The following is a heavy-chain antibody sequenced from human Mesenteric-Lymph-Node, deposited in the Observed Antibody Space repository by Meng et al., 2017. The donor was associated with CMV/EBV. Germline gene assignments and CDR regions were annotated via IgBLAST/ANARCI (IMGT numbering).Heavy chain of an antibody. CDR1: GDSIGSYY. Sequence: SETLSLTCTVSGDSIGSYYWSWLRQPPGKELEWIGYIYYSGTTDHNPSLKSRVTISVDTSKNQFSLTLSSVTAADTAVYYCARDRGSHYGGGPLYYYYGMDVWGPGTTVTVSS. J-gene: IGHJ6*02. V-gene: IGHV4-59*01. CDR2: IYYSGTT. D-gene: IGHD1-26*01. CDR3: ARDRGSHYGGGPLYYYYGMDV.